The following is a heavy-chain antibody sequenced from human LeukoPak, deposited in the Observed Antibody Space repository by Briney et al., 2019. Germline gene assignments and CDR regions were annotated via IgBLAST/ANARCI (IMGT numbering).Heavy chain of an antibody. CDR3: VSFYETD. D-gene: IGHD2/OR15-2a*01. Sequence: PGGSLRLSCVASGNYWMHWVRQAPGKGLVWVSHINSDGSWTSYADSVKGRFTISKDNAKNTVYLQMNNLRAEDTAVYYCVSFYETDWGRGTLVTVSS. V-gene: IGHV3-74*01. J-gene: IGHJ4*02. CDR2: INSDGSWT. CDR1: GNYW.